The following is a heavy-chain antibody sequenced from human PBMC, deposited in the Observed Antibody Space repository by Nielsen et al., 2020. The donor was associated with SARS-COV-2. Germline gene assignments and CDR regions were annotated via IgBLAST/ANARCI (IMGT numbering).Heavy chain of an antibody. CDR3: ARDSYYDFWSGYYTSYYYYGMDV. J-gene: IGHJ6*02. CDR1: GFTFSDYY. CDR2: ISSSSSYT. V-gene: IGHV3-11*06. Sequence: GGSLRLSCAASGFTFSDYYMSWIRQAPGKGLEWVSYISSSSSYTNYADSVKGRFTISRDNAKNTLYLQMNSPRAEDTAVYYCARDSYYDFWSGYYTSYYYYGMDVWGQGTTVTVSS. D-gene: IGHD3-3*01.